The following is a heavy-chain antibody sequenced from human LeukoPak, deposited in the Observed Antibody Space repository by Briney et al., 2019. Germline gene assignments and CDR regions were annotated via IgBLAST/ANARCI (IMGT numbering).Heavy chain of an antibody. CDR1: GFTFSSYG. CDR2: ISYDGSNK. J-gene: IGHJ4*02. D-gene: IGHD3-22*01. CDR3: AKDLYYYDSSGYYTTDY. Sequence: GGSQRLSCAASGFTFSSYGMRWVRQAPGKGLEWVAVISYDGSNKYYADSVKGRFTISRDNSKSTLYLQMNSLRAEDTAVYYCAKDLYYYDSSGYYTTDYWGQGTLVTVSS. V-gene: IGHV3-30*18.